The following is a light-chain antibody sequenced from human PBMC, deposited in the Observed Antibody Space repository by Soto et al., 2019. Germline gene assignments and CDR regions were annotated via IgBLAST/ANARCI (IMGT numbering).Light chain of an antibody. CDR2: VAS. Sequence: DIQMTQSPSSLSASVGDRVTITCRASQGISNYLAWYQQKPGKVPKVLIYVASTLQSGVPSRFSGSGSATDFTLTISSLQPEDVATYYWQKYNSAPFTFGPGTTVDIK. CDR3: QKYNSAPFT. CDR1: QGISNY. V-gene: IGKV1-27*01. J-gene: IGKJ3*01.